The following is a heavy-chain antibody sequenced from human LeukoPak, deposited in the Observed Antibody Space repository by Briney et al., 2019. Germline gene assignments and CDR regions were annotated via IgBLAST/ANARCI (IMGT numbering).Heavy chain of an antibody. V-gene: IGHV3-74*01. Sequence: GGSLRLSCAASGFTFSSYWMHWVRQAPGKGLVWVSRINSDGGSTTYADSVKGRFTISRDNAKNTLYLQVNSLRAEDTAVYYCAREGNDPTSSSYAFDIWGQGTMVTVSS. CDR2: INSDGGST. D-gene: IGHD2-2*01. CDR1: GFTFSSYW. J-gene: IGHJ3*02. CDR3: AREGNDPTSSSYAFDI.